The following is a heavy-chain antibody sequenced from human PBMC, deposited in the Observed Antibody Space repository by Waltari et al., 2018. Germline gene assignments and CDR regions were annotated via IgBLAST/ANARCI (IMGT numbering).Heavy chain of an antibody. V-gene: IGHV3-48*04. CDR2: IISSSSTL. Sequence: EVQLVESGGGLVQPGGSLRLSCAASGFNFSSDSMNWVRQAPGKGLEWVSYIISSSSTLYFADSVKGRFTISRDNAKNSLYLQMNSLRAEDTAVYYCAVDYVVAFDIWGQGTMVTVSS. CDR1: GFNFSSDS. D-gene: IGHD4-17*01. CDR3: AVDYVVAFDI. J-gene: IGHJ3*02.